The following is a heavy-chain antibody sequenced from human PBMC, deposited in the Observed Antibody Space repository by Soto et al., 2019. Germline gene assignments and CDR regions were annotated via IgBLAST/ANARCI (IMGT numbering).Heavy chain of an antibody. CDR2: IKQDGSEK. CDR3: TRNRAQFDT. CDR1: GLTFTTYW. D-gene: IGHD1-26*01. J-gene: IGHJ5*02. V-gene: IGHV3-7*01. Sequence: EVQLVESGGGLVQPGGSLRLSCVASGLTFTTYWITWVRQAPGKGLEWVANIKQDGSEKYYVDSVKGRFTISRDDAENSLYLQMNNLRGEDTAVYYCTRNRAQFDTGGQGTPVTVSS.